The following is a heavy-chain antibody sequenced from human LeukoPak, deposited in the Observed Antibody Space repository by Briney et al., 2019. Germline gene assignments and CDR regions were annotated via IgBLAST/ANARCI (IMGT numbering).Heavy chain of an antibody. CDR2: MNPNSGNI. CDR3: ARAPRITMVRGVIYWFDP. Sequence: AASVKVSCKASGYTFTSYDINWVRQATGQGLEWMGWMNPNSGNIGYVQKFQGRVTITTNTSISTAYMELSSLRSEDTAVYYCARAPRITMVRGVIYWFDPWGQGTLVTVSS. CDR1: GYTFTSYD. J-gene: IGHJ5*02. D-gene: IGHD3-10*01. V-gene: IGHV1-8*03.